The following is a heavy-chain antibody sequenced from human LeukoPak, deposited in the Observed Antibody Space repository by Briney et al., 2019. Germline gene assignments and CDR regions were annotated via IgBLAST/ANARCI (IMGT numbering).Heavy chain of an antibody. CDR2: VYHSGST. D-gene: IGHD2-8*02. CDR3: ASVGGCTGSSCRGDFQY. Sequence: PSETLSLTCAVSGGSVSSSNWWSWVRQPPGKGLEWIGEVYHSGSTNYKASLKSRVTISLDKSKNQFSLKLSSVTAADTAVYYCASVGGCTGSSCRGDFQYWGQGTLVTVSS. V-gene: IGHV4-4*02. J-gene: IGHJ4*02. CDR1: GGSVSSSNW.